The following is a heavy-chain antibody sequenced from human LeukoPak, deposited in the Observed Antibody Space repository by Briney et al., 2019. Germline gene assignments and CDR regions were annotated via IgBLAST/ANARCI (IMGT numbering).Heavy chain of an antibody. Sequence: QPGGSLRLSCAASGFTVSSNYMSWVRQAPGKGLEWVSIIYSGGNTYYADSVKGRFTIPRDNSKNTLYLQMNSLRAEDTAVYYCARGEAFDYWGQGTLVTVSS. CDR2: IYSGGNT. J-gene: IGHJ4*02. CDR1: GFTVSSNY. CDR3: ARGEAFDY. V-gene: IGHV3-53*01.